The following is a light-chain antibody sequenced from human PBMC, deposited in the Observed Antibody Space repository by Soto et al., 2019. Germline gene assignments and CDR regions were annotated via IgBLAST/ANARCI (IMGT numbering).Light chain of an antibody. V-gene: IGKV1-9*01. J-gene: IGKJ4*01. CDR2: AAS. CDR1: QGISSY. CDR3: QQLNSYPFT. Sequence: DIQFTQSPSFLSASVGDRVTITCRASQGISSYLAWYQQKPGKAPKLLIYAASTLQSGVPSRFSGSGSGTEFPLTIRSLQPEDFETYYCQQLNSYPFTFGGGTKVEI.